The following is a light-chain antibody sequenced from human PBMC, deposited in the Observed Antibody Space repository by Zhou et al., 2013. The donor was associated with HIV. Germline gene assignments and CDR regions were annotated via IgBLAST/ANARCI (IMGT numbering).Light chain of an antibody. CDR3: QSFEG. Sequence: TQSPGTLSVSPGERATLSCRPSQAISKKSLSLVPSKKSGQPPRLLMTGTYERATGVPRQDFVGSGSGTNYTLTITKVEAEDFAVYFCQSFEGFGLGDQTRRS. CDR1: QAISKKS. CDR2: GTY. J-gene: IGKJ2*03. V-gene: IGKV3-20*01.